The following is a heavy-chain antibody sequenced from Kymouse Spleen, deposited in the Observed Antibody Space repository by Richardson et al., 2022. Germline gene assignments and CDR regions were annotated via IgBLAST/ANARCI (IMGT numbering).Heavy chain of an antibody. CDR2: IYYSGST. D-gene: IGHD3-10*01. V-gene: IGHV4-39*01. CDR1: GGSISSSSYY. Sequence: QLQLQESGPGLVKPSETLSLTCTVSGGSISSSSYYWGWIRQPPGKGLEWIGSIYYSGSTYYNPSLKSRVTISVDTSKNQFSLKLSSVTAADTAVYYCARHYYGSGSYYNVPFDPWGQGTLVTVSS. CDR3: ARHYYGSGSYYNVPFDP. J-gene: IGHJ5*02.